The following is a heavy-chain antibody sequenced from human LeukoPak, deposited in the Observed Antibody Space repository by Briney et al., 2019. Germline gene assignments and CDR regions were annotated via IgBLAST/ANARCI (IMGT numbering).Heavy chain of an antibody. CDR1: GGSISSGSYY. V-gene: IGHV4-61*02. J-gene: IGHJ6*02. CDR3: ARDATCSGGSCYRGYYYYGMDV. D-gene: IGHD2-15*01. Sequence: SQTLSLTCTVSGGSISSGSYYWSWIRQPAGKGLEWIGRMYTSGSTNYNPSLKSRVTISVDTSKNQFSLKLSSVTAADTAVYYCARDATCSGGSCYRGYYYYGMDVWGQGTTVTVSS. CDR2: MYTSGST.